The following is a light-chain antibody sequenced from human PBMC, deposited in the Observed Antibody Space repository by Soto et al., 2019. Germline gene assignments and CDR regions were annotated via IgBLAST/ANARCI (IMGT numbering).Light chain of an antibody. V-gene: IGLV1-44*01. J-gene: IGLJ1*01. CDR2: SNN. CDR3: AAWDDILNGFYL. CDR1: SSNIGSNT. Sequence: QSVLTQPPSASGTPGQRVTISCSGSSSNIGSNTVNWYQQLPGTAPKLLIYSNNQRPSGVPDRFSGSKSGTSASLAISGLQSEDWPDCYCAAWDDILNGFYLFGTRTKLTVL.